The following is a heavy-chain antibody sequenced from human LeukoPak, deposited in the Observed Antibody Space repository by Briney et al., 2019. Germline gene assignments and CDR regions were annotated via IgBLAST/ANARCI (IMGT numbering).Heavy chain of an antibody. CDR1: GYTFTGYY. V-gene: IGHV1-69*05. D-gene: IGHD3-22*01. CDR2: IIPIFGTA. J-gene: IGHJ3*02. Sequence: SVKVSCKAPGYTFTGYYMHWVRQAPGQGLEWMGRIIPIFGTANYAQKFQGRVTITTDESTSTAYMELSSLRSEDTAVYYCARGRLKNDAFDIWGQGTMVTVSS. CDR3: ARGRLKNDAFDI.